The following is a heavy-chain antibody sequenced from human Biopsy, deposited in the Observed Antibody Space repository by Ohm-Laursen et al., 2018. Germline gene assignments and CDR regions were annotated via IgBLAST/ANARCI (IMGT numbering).Heavy chain of an antibody. CDR3: ARDTELLSIGLDYNFGMVV. D-gene: IGHD1-14*01. CDR2: IVPIFATA. J-gene: IGHJ6*02. V-gene: IGHV1-69*06. Sequence: ASVKVSCKASGGSFSTYTISWVRQAPGQGLEWMGGIVPIFATANYAQRFQGRVTITADKSANTVYMELSSLRSEDTAVYYCARDTELLSIGLDYNFGMVVWGQGTTVTVSS. CDR1: GGSFSTYT.